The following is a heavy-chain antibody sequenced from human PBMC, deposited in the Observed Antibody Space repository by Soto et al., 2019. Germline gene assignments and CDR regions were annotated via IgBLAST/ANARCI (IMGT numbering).Heavy chain of an antibody. CDR2: ISTRGANT. J-gene: IGHJ4*02. D-gene: IGHD2-15*01. Sequence: PGGSLRLSCAASGFTFSNYAMSWVRQAPGKGLEWVSGISTRGANTYYAESVRGRFIISRENSKNTVDMQLNNLTAADTALYYCTRGTLQGGQSDNWGQGTRETVSP. CDR3: TRGTLQGGQSDN. CDR1: GFTFSNYA. V-gene: IGHV3-23*01.